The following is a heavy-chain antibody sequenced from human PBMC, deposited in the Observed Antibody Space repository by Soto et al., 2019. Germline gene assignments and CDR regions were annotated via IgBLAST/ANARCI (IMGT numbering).Heavy chain of an antibody. J-gene: IGHJ5*02. V-gene: IGHV4-31*03. CDR2: IYYSGST. CDR1: GGSISSGGYY. CDR3: ARGLLPRWIAAAGWYPQNWFDP. Sequence: SETLSLTCTVSGGSISSGGYYWSWIRQHPGKGLEWIGYIYYSGSTNYNPSLKSRVTISVDTSKNQFSLKLSSVTAADTAVYYCARGLLPRWIAAAGWYPQNWFDPWGQGTLVTVSS. D-gene: IGHD6-13*01.